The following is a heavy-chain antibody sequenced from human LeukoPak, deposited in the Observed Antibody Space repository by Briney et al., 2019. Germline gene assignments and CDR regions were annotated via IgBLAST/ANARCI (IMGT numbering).Heavy chain of an antibody. Sequence: GASVNVSCKASGGTFSSYAISWVRQAPGQGLEWMGGIIPIFGTANYAQKFQGRVTITADESTSTAYMELSSLRSEDTAVYYCARDSAGGYDEENYGMDVWGQGTTVTVSS. CDR2: IIPIFGTA. V-gene: IGHV1-69*13. CDR3: ARDSAGGYDEENYGMDV. J-gene: IGHJ6*02. D-gene: IGHD5-12*01. CDR1: GGTFSSYA.